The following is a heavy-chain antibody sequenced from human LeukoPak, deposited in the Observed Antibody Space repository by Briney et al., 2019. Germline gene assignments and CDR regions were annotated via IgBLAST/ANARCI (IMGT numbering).Heavy chain of an antibody. Sequence: GGSLRLSCAASGFTFSSYDMHWVRQATGKGLEWVSAIGTAGDTYYPGSVKGRFTTSRENAKNSLYLQMNSLRAGDTAVYYCARSSGSYNYYYYYGMDVWGQGTTVTVSS. V-gene: IGHV3-13*01. CDR1: GFTFSSYD. D-gene: IGHD1-26*01. CDR2: IGTAGDT. J-gene: IGHJ6*02. CDR3: ARSSGSYNYYYYYGMDV.